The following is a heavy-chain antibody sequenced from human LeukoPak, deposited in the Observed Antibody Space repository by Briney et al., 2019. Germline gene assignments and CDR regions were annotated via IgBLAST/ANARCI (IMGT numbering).Heavy chain of an antibody. J-gene: IGHJ4*02. V-gene: IGHV4-34*01. CDR1: GGSFSGYY. Sequence: SETLSLTCAVYGGSFSGYYWSWIRQPPGKGLEWIGSIYYSGSTYYNPSLKSRVTISVDTSKNQFSLKLSSVTAADTAVYYCARLHSSGYYWGQGTLVTVSS. CDR3: ARLHSSGYY. D-gene: IGHD6-25*01. CDR2: IYYSGST.